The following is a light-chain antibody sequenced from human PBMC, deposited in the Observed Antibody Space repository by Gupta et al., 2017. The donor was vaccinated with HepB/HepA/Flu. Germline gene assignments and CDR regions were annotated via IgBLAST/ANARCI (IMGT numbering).Light chain of an antibody. V-gene: IGKV2-28*01. Sequence: DIVMTQSPLSLPVTPGEPASISCRSSQSLLHHNGFNYLEWYLQKPGQSPQLLIYLGSDRASGVPDRFNGSGSGTDFTLKISRVEAEDVGVYYCMQALQSPWTFGQGTKVDIK. CDR2: LGS. J-gene: IGKJ1*01. CDR3: MQALQSPWT. CDR1: QSLLHHNGFNY.